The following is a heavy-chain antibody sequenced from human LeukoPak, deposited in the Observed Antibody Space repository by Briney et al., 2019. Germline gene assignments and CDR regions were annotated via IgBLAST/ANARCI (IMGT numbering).Heavy chain of an antibody. J-gene: IGHJ4*02. CDR3: ERTAYDILTGYYSYYFDY. Sequence: SGGSLRLSCAASGFTFSSYAMPWVRQAPGKGLEWVAVISYDGSNKYYADSVKGRFTISRDNSKNTLYLQMNSLRAEDTVVYYWERTAYDILTGYYSYYFDYWGQGTLVTVSS. D-gene: IGHD3-9*01. CDR2: ISYDGSNK. CDR1: GFTFSSYA. V-gene: IGHV3-30-3*01.